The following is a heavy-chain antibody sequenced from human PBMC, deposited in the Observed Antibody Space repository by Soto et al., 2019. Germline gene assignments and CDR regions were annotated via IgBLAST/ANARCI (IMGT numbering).Heavy chain of an antibody. CDR2: INPRNGVT. Sequence: AVKVSCKTSGYTFIDYYMHWVRQAPGQGLEWMGWINPRNGVTNYAQKFQGRVSMTRDTSISTAYMELSRLTSDDTAVYYCLSLPPPSPLYYPLALRGQRPTVIVS. V-gene: IGHV1-2*02. D-gene: IGHD2-2*01. CDR3: LSLPPPSPLYYPLAL. CDR1: GYTFIDYY. J-gene: IGHJ6*02.